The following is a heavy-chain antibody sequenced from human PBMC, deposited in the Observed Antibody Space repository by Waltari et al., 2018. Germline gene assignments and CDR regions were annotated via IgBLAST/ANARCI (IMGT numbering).Heavy chain of an antibody. J-gene: IGHJ3*02. V-gene: IGHV4-39*07. CDR3: ARQPPTTVPTPRSPFDT. CDR1: GGSITTRSYH. CDR2: IHISGST. Sequence: QPQLQESGPGLEKPSETLSLTCTVSGGSITTRSYHWAWIRQRPGKGLEWIGSIHISGSTYYNPSLRSRVTMSVDTSNNQFSLKLTSVTAADTAVYYCARQPPTTVPTPRSPFDTWGQGTMVSVSS. D-gene: IGHD4-17*01.